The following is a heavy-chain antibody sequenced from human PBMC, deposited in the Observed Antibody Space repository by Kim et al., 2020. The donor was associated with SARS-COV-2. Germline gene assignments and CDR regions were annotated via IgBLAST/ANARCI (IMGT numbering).Heavy chain of an antibody. D-gene: IGHD2-2*01. V-gene: IGHV4-34*01. CDR3: ARAFAIVVVQRYGMDV. J-gene: IGHJ6*02. Sequence: SLKSRVTISVDTSKNQFSLKLSSVTAADTAVYYCARAFAIVVVQRYGMDVWGQGTTVTVSS.